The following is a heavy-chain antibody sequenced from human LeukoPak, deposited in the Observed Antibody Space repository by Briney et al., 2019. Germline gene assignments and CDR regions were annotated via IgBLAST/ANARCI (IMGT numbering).Heavy chain of an antibody. CDR1: GYTFTGYY. J-gene: IGHJ4*02. V-gene: IGHV1-2*02. CDR2: INPNSGGT. CDR3: ARVSSGWYPIDY. Sequence: ASVKVSCKASGYTFTGYYMHWVRQAPGQGLEWMGWINPNSGGTNYAQKFQGRVTMTRDTSISTAYMELSRLRSDDTAVYYCARVSSGWYPIDYWGQGTLVTVSS. D-gene: IGHD6-19*01.